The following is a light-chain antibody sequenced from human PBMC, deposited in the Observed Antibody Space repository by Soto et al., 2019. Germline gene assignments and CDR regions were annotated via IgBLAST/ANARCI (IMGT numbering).Light chain of an antibody. V-gene: IGKV3-15*01. J-gene: IGKJ1*01. Sequence: EIVMTQSPATLSLSPGERATLSCRASQSVSSYLAWYQQKPGQAPRLLIFDASIRVPTTPARFSGSVSGTEFTLTISSLEAEDFAVYFCQQYGDRPRTFGQGTKVDI. CDR2: DAS. CDR1: QSVSSY. CDR3: QQYGDRPRT.